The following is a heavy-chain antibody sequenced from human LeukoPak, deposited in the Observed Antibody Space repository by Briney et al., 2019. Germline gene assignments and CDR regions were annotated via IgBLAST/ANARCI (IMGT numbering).Heavy chain of an antibody. D-gene: IGHD1-26*01. Sequence: GGSLRLSCAASGFTFSRYWKTWVRQAPGTGLELVANIKEDGSEKYYVDSVKGRFTISRDNAKNSLYLQMNSLRAEDTAVYYCVYGGSYYVAWGQGTLVTVSS. CDR2: IKEDGSEK. CDR1: GFTFSRYW. CDR3: VYGGSYYVA. V-gene: IGHV3-7*01. J-gene: IGHJ5*02.